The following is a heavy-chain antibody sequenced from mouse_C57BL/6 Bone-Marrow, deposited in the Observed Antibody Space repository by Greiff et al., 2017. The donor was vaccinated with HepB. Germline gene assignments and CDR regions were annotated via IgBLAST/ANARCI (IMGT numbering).Heavy chain of an antibody. CDR1: GFTFSSYA. Sequence: EVKLMESGEGLVKPGGSLKLSCAASGFTFSSYAMSWVRQTPEKRLEWVAYISSGGDYIYYADTVKGRFTISRDNARNTLYLQMSSLKSEDTAMYYCTVITTVVAHFFDYWGQGTTLTVSS. CDR2: ISSGGDYI. CDR3: TVITTVVAHFFDY. V-gene: IGHV5-9-1*02. D-gene: IGHD1-1*01. J-gene: IGHJ2*01.